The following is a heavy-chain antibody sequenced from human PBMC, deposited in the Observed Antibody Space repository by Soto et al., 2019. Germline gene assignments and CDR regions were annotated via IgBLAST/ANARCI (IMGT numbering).Heavy chain of an antibody. J-gene: IGHJ3*02. CDR1: GYTFVRYG. V-gene: IGHV1-18*01. D-gene: IGHD6-19*01. CDR2: ISPYNGNT. Sequence: QVQLVQSGAEVKEPGASVKVSCKASGYTFVRYGISWVRQAPGQGLEWMGWISPYNGNTNYAQKFQGRVTMTTDTSKSTVYMELRSLRSDDTDVYYCSRDAQKWLVAAFDIWGQGKMVTVSS. CDR3: SRDAQKWLVAAFDI.